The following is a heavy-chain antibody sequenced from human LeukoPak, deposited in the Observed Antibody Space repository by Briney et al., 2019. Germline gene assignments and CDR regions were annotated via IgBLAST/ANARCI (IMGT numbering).Heavy chain of an antibody. V-gene: IGHV1-18*01. Sequence: ASVKVSCKASGYTFTSYGISWVRQAPGQGLEWMGWISAYNGNTNYAQKLQGRVTMTTDTSTSTAYMELSSLRSEDTAVYYCASVRAAAPGAFDIWGQGTMVTVSS. J-gene: IGHJ3*02. CDR2: ISAYNGNT. D-gene: IGHD2-2*01. CDR3: ASVRAAAPGAFDI. CDR1: GYTFTSYG.